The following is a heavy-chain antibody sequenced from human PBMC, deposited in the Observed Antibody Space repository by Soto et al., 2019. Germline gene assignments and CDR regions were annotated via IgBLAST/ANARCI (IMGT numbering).Heavy chain of an antibody. V-gene: IGHV2-5*01. J-gene: IGHJ4*02. CDR1: GFSLSTSGVG. D-gene: IGHD3-16*02. Sequence: QITLKESGPTLVKTTQTLTLTCTFSGFSLSTSGVGVGWIRQPPGKALEWLALIYWNDDKRYSPSLKSRLTITKDTSKNQVVLTMTNMDPVDPATYFCAHAYYDYVWGSYRIGYYFDYWGQVTLVTVSS. CDR3: AHAYYDYVWGSYRIGYYFDY. CDR2: IYWNDDK.